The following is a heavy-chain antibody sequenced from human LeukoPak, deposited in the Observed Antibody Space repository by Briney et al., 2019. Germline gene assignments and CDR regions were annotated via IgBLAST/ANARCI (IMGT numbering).Heavy chain of an antibody. D-gene: IGHD6-19*01. J-gene: IGHJ4*02. CDR2: ISYDGSSK. V-gene: IGHV3-30-3*01. CDR3: ARDRGEWLVRWFDY. CDR1: GFTFSSYA. Sequence: GGSLRLSCAASGFTFSSYAMHWVRQAPGKGLEWVAVISYDGSSKYYADSVKGRFTISRDNSKNTLYLQMNSLRAEDTAVYYCARDRGEWLVRWFDYWGQGTLVTVSS.